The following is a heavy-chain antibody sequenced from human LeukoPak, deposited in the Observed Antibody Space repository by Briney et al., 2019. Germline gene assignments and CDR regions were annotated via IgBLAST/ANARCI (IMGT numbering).Heavy chain of an antibody. CDR3: ASGSITIFGVVIPHDAFDI. V-gene: IGHV3-7*01. Sequence: GGSLRLSCAASGFTFSSYWMSWVRQAPGKGLEWVANIKQDGSEKYYVDSVKGRLPISRDNAKNLLYLEMNSLRAEDTAVYYCASGSITIFGVVIPHDAFDIWGQGTMVTVSS. CDR2: IKQDGSEK. D-gene: IGHD3-3*01. J-gene: IGHJ3*02. CDR1: GFTFSSYW.